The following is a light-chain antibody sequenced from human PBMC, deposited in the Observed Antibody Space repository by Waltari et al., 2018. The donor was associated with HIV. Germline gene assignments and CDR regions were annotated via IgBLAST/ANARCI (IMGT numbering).Light chain of an antibody. CDR3: HQYGGSPRT. J-gene: IGKJ2*01. V-gene: IGKV3-20*01. CDR1: QSLSSSY. CDR2: GAS. Sequence: EIVLMQSPGTLSLSQGERDTLSCRASQSLSSSYLAWYQQKPGQAPRLLIYGASRRATGIPDRFSGSGSGTDFTLTISRLEPEDSAVYFCHQYGGSPRTFGQGTKLEI.